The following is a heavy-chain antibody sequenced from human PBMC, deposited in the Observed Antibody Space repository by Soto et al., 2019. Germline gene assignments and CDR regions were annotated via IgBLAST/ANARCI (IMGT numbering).Heavy chain of an antibody. CDR3: ARGPGGATIPYYYYAMDV. V-gene: IGHV1-18*04. J-gene: IGHJ6*01. D-gene: IGHD1-26*01. CDR2: INTYSGKT. CDR1: GYTFNSHG. Sequence: QVHLVQSGGEVKKPGTSVKVSCKASGYTFNSHGISWVRQAPGQGLEWMGWINTYSGKTNYAQKFQGRVTMTTTTPTNTTYLELRSLRSGDTAVYYCARGPGGATIPYYYYAMDVWGQGTHITVSS.